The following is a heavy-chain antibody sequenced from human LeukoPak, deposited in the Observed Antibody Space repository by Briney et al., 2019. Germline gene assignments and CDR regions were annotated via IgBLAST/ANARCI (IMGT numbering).Heavy chain of an antibody. CDR2: FDLEDGET. Sequence: ASVKVSCKVSGYTLTELSMHWVRQAPGKGLEWMGGFDLEDGETSYVQKFQGRVTLTEDTSTDTAYMELSSLRSEDTAVYYCATDLGRKWGSGSFRDAFDIWGQGSMVTVSS. CDR3: ATDLGRKWGSGSFRDAFDI. J-gene: IGHJ3*02. CDR1: GYTLTELS. D-gene: IGHD3-10*01. V-gene: IGHV1-24*01.